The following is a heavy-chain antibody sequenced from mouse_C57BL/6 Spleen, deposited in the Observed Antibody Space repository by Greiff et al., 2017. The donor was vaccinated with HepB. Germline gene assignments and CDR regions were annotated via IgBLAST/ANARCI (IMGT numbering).Heavy chain of an antibody. J-gene: IGHJ3*01. CDR1: GFTFSSYA. V-gene: IGHV5-9-1*02. CDR2: ISSGGDYI. Sequence: EVKLVESGEGLVKPGGSLKLSCAASGFTFSSYAMSWVRQTPEKRLEWVAYISSGGDYIYYADTVKGRFTISRDNARNTLYLQMSSLKSEDTAMYYCTREVVEGFAYGGQGTLVTVSA. CDR3: TREVVEGFAY. D-gene: IGHD1-1*01.